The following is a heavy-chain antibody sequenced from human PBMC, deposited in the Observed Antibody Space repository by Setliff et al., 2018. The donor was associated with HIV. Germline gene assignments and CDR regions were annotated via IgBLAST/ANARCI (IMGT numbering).Heavy chain of an antibody. CDR1: GGSFSSYS. CDR3: GSIMVGGAMSYSYYYMDV. CDR2: INRSGST. Sequence: SETLSLTCAVYGGSFSSYSWTWIRQPPGKGLEWIGEINRSGSTNHNPSLKSRLTIIVDTSKNQFSLKLNSVTAADTAVFYCGSIMVGGAMSYSYYYMDVWGKGTTVTVSS. J-gene: IGHJ6*03. V-gene: IGHV4-34*01. D-gene: IGHD3-16*01.